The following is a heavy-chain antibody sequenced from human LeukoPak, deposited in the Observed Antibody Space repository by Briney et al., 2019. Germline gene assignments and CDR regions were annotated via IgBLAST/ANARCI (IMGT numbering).Heavy chain of an antibody. D-gene: IGHD5-18*01. V-gene: IGHV1-46*01. CDR2: INPSGGST. CDR3: ARERGYSYGPYYYGMDV. J-gene: IGHJ6*02. CDR1: GYTFTSYY. Sequence: ASVKVSCKASGYTFTSYYMHWVRQAPGQGLEWMGIINPSGGSTSYAQKFQGRVTMTTDTSTSTAYMELRSLRSDDTAVYYCARERGYSYGPYYYGMDVWGQGTTVTVSS.